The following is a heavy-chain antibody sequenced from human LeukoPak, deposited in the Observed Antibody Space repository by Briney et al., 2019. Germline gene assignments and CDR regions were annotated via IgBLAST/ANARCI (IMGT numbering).Heavy chain of an antibody. V-gene: IGHV4-39*01. J-gene: IGHJ4*02. CDR1: GGSTSSSNYY. Sequence: SETLSLTCTVSGGSTSSSNYYWGWVRQPPGKGLEWIGSIYYSGSTTYYNPSLKSRVTISVDTSKNQFSLKLSSVTAADTAVYYCAGGTTSGFDYWGQGTLVTVSS. D-gene: IGHD1-1*01. CDR3: AGGTTSGFDY. CDR2: IYYSGSTT.